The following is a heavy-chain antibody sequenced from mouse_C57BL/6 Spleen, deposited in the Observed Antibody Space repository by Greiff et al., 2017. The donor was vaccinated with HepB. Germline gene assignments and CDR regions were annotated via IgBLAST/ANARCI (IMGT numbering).Heavy chain of an antibody. Sequence: EVQLQQSGPELVKPGASVKISCKASGYTFTDYYMNWVKQSHGKSLEWIGDINPNNGGTSYNQKFKGKATLTVDKSSSTAYMELRSLTSEDSAVYYCAGGSGYFDVWCTGTTVTVSS. CDR1: GYTFTDYY. D-gene: IGHD1-1*01. CDR3: AGGSGYFDV. CDR2: INPNNGGT. V-gene: IGHV1-26*01. J-gene: IGHJ1*03.